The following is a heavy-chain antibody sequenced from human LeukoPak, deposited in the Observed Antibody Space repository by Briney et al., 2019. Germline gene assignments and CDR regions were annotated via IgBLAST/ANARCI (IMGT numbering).Heavy chain of an antibody. D-gene: IGHD3-10*01. CDR1: GYTFTSYY. Sequence: GASVKVSCKASGYTFTSYYMHWVRQAPGQGLEWMGIINPSGGSTSYAQKFQGRVTMTRDTSTSTVYMELSSLRSEDTAVYCCARDQEYGSGSYYKLDYWGQGTLVTVSS. V-gene: IGHV1-46*01. J-gene: IGHJ4*02. CDR2: INPSGGST. CDR3: ARDQEYGSGSYYKLDY.